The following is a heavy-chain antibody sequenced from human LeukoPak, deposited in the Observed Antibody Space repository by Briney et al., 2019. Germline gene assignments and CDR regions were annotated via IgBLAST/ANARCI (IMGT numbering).Heavy chain of an antibody. V-gene: IGHV4-59*08. CDR2: IYYSGST. CDR1: GFTFSSYW. D-gene: IGHD4-17*01. CDR3: ARHPPRGDYGYAFDV. Sequence: PGGSLRLSCAASGFTFSSYWMHWVRQAPGKGLEWIGYIYYSGSTSYNPSLKSRVTISVDTSKDHFSLKLSSVTAADTAVYYCARHPPRGDYGYAFDVWGHGTVVTVSS. J-gene: IGHJ3*01.